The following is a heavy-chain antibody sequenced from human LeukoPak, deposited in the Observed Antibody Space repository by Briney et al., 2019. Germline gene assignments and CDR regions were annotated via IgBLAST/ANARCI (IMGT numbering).Heavy chain of an antibody. V-gene: IGHV3-7*03. J-gene: IGHJ4*02. Sequence: GGSLRLSCAASGFTFSSYWMSWVRQAPGKGLEWVANIKQDGSEKYYVDSVKGRFTISRDNAKNSLYLQMNSLRAEDTAVYYCAREGYSYGSNYFDYWGQGTLVTVSS. CDR2: IKQDGSEK. CDR1: GFTFSSYW. D-gene: IGHD5-18*01. CDR3: AREGYSYGSNYFDY.